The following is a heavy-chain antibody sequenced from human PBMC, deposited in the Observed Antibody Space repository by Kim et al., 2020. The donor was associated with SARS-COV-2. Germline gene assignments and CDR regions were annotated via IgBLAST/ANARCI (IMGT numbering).Heavy chain of an antibody. Sequence: STNYNPSLKSRVTISVDPSKNQFSLKLSSVTAADTAVYYCARVDYYGMDVWGQGTTVTVSS. CDR2: ST. J-gene: IGHJ6*02. V-gene: IGHV4-34*01. CDR3: ARVDYYGMDV.